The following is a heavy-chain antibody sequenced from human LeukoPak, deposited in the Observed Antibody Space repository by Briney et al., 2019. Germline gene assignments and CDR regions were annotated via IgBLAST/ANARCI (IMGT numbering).Heavy chain of an antibody. Sequence: GGSLRLSCAASGFTVSSNYMSWVRQAPGKGLEWVSVIYSGGSTFYADSVKGRFTISRDNSKNTLYLQMNSLRAEDTAVYYCARALFRLYSSSRRVDSWGQGTLVTVSS. D-gene: IGHD6-13*01. V-gene: IGHV3-53*01. CDR3: ARALFRLYSSSRRVDS. CDR1: GFTVSSNY. CDR2: IYSGGST. J-gene: IGHJ4*02.